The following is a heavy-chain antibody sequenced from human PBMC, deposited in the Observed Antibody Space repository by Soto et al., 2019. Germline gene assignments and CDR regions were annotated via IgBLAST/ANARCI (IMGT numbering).Heavy chain of an antibody. CDR2: IIPMYDSA. D-gene: IGHD3-10*01. V-gene: IGHV1-69*06. J-gene: IGHJ4*02. CDR1: GGTFKTYT. Sequence: QVQLVQSGAELKKPGSSVNVSCAASGGTFKTYTINWVRQAPGQGLEWIGQIIPMYDSANYAQRFQGRVTISADKSTKIAYMELSGLRSEDTALYYCATWRTYRGSYCFDYWGQGTLVSVSS. CDR3: ATWRTYRGSYCFDY.